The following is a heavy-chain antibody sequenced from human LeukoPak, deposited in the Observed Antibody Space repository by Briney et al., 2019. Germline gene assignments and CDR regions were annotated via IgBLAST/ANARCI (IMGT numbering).Heavy chain of an antibody. D-gene: IGHD1-26*01. CDR3: GRDSDGLGATTSRALDH. J-gene: IGHJ4*02. V-gene: IGHV1-18*01. CDR2: ISAYNGNT. Sequence: ASVKVSCKASGSTFTSYGISLVREAPGQGLEWMGWISAYNGNTNYAQKLQGRVTMTTDTSTSTAYMELRSLRSDEAVVYYCGRDSDGLGATTSRALDHWGQGTLVTVSS. CDR1: GSTFTSYG.